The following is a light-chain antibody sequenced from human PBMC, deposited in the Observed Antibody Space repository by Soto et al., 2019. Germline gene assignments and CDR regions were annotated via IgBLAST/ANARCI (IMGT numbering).Light chain of an antibody. J-gene: IGKJ5*01. Sequence: DIVMTKSQNSLLGLWGERAPIASRSGQNILNGSKIKTYLGWYQQKPGQPPKLLIYWASTRESGVPDRFSGSGSGTDFTLTISSLQPEDVAVYYCQQYYSTITFGQGTRLEIK. CDR2: WAS. V-gene: IGKV4-1*01. CDR1: QNILNGSKIKTY. CDR3: QQYYSTIT.